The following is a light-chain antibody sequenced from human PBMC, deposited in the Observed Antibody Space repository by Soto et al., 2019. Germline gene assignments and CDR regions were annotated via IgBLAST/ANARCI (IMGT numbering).Light chain of an antibody. J-gene: IGLJ3*02. Sequence: QAVVTQEPSFSVSPGGTVTLTCGLTSGSVSTSYYPSWYQQTPGKAPRTLFSSTNTPSSGVPDRFSCSILGNKAALTITGAQADDECDYYCVLYMGSGISVFGGGTKLTVL. V-gene: IGLV8-61*01. CDR3: VLYMGSGISV. CDR2: STN. CDR1: SGSVSTSYY.